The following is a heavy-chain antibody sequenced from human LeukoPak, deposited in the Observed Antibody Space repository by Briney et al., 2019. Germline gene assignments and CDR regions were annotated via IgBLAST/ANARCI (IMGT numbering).Heavy chain of an antibody. V-gene: IGHV4-59*01. Sequence: SETLSLTCTVSGGSISSYYWSWIRQPPGKGLEWIANIHSSGSTYYNPSLKSRVTISIDTSKNQFSLKLTSVTSADTAVYYCARDIRTVGATLYFDYWGQGTLVTVSS. D-gene: IGHD1-26*01. CDR1: GGSISSYY. CDR3: ARDIRTVGATLYFDY. J-gene: IGHJ4*02. CDR2: IHSSGST.